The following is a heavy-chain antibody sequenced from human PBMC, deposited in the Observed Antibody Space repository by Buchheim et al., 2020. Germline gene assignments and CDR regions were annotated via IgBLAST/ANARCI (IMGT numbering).Heavy chain of an antibody. CDR3: AKSRDGYNSQRWFDP. CDR2: IYTSGST. J-gene: IGHJ5*02. CDR1: GGSISSGSYY. Sequence: QVQLQESGPGLVKPSQTLSLTCTVSGGSISSGSYYWSWIRQPAGKGLEWIGRIYTSGSTNYNPSLKSRVTISVDTSKNQVSLKLSSVTAADTAVYYCAKSRDGYNSQRWFDPWGQGTL. V-gene: IGHV4-61*02. D-gene: IGHD5-24*01.